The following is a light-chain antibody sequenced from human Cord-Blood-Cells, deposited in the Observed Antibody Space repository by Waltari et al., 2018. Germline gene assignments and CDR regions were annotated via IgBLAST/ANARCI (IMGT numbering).Light chain of an antibody. Sequence: QAVVTQEPSLTVSPGGTVTLTCGSSTGAVTSGHYPYWFQQKPGQAPRTLIYDTSNKPSWTPARFSGSLRGGKAALTLSGAQPEDEAEYYCLLSYSGARGVFGGGTKLTVL. CDR1: TGAVTSGHY. J-gene: IGLJ3*02. CDR2: DTS. V-gene: IGLV7-46*01. CDR3: LLSYSGARGV.